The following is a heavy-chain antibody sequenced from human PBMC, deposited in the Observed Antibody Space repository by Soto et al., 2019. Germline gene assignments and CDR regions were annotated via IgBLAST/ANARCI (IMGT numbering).Heavy chain of an antibody. J-gene: IGHJ3*02. Sequence: GSLRLSCAASGFSFDDYAMHWVRQAPGKGLEWVSAISGSGGSTYYADSVKGRFTISRDNSKNTLYLQMNSLRAEDTAVYYCAKDGSPDYGDFDAFDIWGQGTMVTVSS. D-gene: IGHD4-17*01. CDR2: ISGSGGST. CDR1: GFSFDDYA. V-gene: IGHV3-23*01. CDR3: AKDGSPDYGDFDAFDI.